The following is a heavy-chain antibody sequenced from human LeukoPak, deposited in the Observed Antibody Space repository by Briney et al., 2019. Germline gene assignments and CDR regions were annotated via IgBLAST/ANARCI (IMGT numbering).Heavy chain of an antibody. CDR3: ARDSSAHFDY. J-gene: IGHJ4*02. V-gene: IGHV4-59*01. CDR2: FYYSGST. CDR1: GGSISSYY. Sequence: SETLSPTCTVSGGSISSYYWSWIRQPPGKGLEWIGYFYYSGSTDYNPSLKSRVTISVDTSKNQFSLNLSSVTAADTAVYYCARDSSAHFDYWGQGTLVTVSS.